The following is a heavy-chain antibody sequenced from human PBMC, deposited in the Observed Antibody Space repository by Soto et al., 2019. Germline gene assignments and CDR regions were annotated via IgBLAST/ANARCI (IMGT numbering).Heavy chain of an antibody. Sequence: ASVKVSCKASGYTFTDYYMHWVRQAPGQGLEWMGWINPKTGGTNYIQKFQGRVTMTRDTSITTAYMELSRLRSDDTAVYYCARDVVGSDYFDSWGQGTLVTVSS. CDR1: GYTFTDYY. CDR3: ARDVVGSDYFDS. CDR2: INPKTGGT. V-gene: IGHV1-2*02. D-gene: IGHD1-26*01. J-gene: IGHJ4*02.